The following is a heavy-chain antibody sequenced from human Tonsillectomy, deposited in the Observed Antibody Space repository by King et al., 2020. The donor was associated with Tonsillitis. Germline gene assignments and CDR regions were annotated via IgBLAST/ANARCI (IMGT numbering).Heavy chain of an antibody. V-gene: IGHV5-51*01. J-gene: IGHJ4*02. CDR2: IYPDDSDA. CDR1: GYNFTTYW. D-gene: IGHD3-16*01. CDR3: ARGEGFDFDY. Sequence: VQLVESGAEVKKPGESLKISCKVSGYNFTTYWIGWVRQMPGKALEWMGIIYPDDSDARYSPSFQGQVSMSADKSILPAYLQWSSLKASDTAIFYCARGEGFDFDYWGQGTLVTVSS.